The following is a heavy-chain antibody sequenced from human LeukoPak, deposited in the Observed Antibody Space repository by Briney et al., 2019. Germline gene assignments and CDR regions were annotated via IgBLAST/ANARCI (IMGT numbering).Heavy chain of an antibody. D-gene: IGHD3-9*01. Sequence: KAGGSLRLSCAASGFTFSDYYMSWIRQAPGKGLEWVSSISSSSSYIYYADSVKGRFTISRDNAKNSLYLQMNSLRAEDTAVYYCAREAYDILTGYADYWGQGTLVTVSS. CDR2: ISSSSSYI. V-gene: IGHV3-11*06. CDR1: GFTFSDYY. CDR3: AREAYDILTGYADY. J-gene: IGHJ4*02.